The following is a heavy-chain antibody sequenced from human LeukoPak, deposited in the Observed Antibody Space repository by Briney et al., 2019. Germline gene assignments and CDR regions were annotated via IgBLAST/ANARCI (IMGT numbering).Heavy chain of an antibody. Sequence: GGSLRLSCAASGFTFSSYSMNWVRQAPGKGLEWVSSISSSSSYIYCADSVKGRFTISRDNAKNSLYLQMNSLRAEDTAVYYCARVPRHYGNFDYWGQGTLVTVSS. CDR1: GFTFSSYS. CDR3: ARVPRHYGNFDY. V-gene: IGHV3-21*01. CDR2: ISSSSSYI. D-gene: IGHD4-17*01. J-gene: IGHJ4*02.